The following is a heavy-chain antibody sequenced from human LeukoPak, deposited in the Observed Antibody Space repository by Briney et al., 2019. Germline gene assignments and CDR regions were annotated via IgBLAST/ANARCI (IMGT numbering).Heavy chain of an antibody. Sequence: GGSLTLSCAASGFTFSSYSMNWVRQAPGKGLEWVSSISSSSSYIYYADSVKGRFTISRDNAKNSLYLQMNSLRAEDTAVYYCARYSSNCPDYWGQGTLVTVSS. CDR3: ARYSSNCPDY. D-gene: IGHD6-13*01. CDR1: GFTFSSYS. V-gene: IGHV3-21*01. CDR2: ISSSSSYI. J-gene: IGHJ4*02.